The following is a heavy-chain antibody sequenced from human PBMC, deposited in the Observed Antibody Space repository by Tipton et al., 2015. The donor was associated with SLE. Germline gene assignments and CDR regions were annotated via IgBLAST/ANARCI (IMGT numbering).Heavy chain of an antibody. CDR3: AREVTYYYLYGMDV. V-gene: IGHV3-23*01. D-gene: IGHD5-18*01. Sequence: GSLRLSCAASGFIFSSYAMSWVRQAPGKGLEWVSGISGSGDNKYYADTVKGRFTISRDNSRTRLYLQMNSLGAEDTAVYYCAREVTYYYLYGMDVWGQGTTVTVSS. CDR2: ISGSGDNK. J-gene: IGHJ6*02. CDR1: GFIFSSYA.